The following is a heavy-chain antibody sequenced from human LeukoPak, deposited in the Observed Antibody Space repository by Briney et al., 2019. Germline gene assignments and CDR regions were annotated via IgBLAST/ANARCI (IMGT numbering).Heavy chain of an antibody. Sequence: SETLSLTCTVSGGSLGGYYWSWIRQPAGKGLEWIGRIYTSGSTNYNPSLKSRVTMSVDTSKNQFSLKLSSVTAADTAVYYCARDHCTNGVCVWFDPWGQGTLVTVSS. V-gene: IGHV4-4*07. CDR2: IYTSGST. CDR3: ARDHCTNGVCVWFDP. CDR1: GGSLGGYY. J-gene: IGHJ5*02. D-gene: IGHD2-8*01.